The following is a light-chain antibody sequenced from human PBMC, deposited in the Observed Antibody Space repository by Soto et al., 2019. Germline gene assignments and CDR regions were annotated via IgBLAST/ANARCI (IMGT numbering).Light chain of an antibody. V-gene: IGKV1-39*01. J-gene: IGKJ1*01. Sequence: DIQMTQSPSSLSGSVGDRFTITCRASQSISSYLNWYQQKPRKAPKLLIYAASSLQSGVPSRFSGSGSGTDFTLTISSLQPEDFATYYCQQSYSNHRTFGQGTKVDIK. CDR3: QQSYSNHRT. CDR2: AAS. CDR1: QSISSY.